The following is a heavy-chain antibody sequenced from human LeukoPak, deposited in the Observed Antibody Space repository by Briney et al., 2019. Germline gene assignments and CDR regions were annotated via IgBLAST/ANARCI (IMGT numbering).Heavy chain of an antibody. CDR2: ISSSSSTI. V-gene: IGHV3-48*01. CDR1: GFTFSSYS. D-gene: IGHD3-22*01. J-gene: IGHJ4*02. CDR3: ARDPTYYDSSGYRDY. Sequence: QPGGSLRLSCAASGFTFSSYSMNWVRQAPGKGLEWVSYISSSSSTIYYADSVKGRFTISRDNAKNSLYLQMNSLRAEDTAVYYCARDPTYYDSSGYRDYWGQGTLVTVSS.